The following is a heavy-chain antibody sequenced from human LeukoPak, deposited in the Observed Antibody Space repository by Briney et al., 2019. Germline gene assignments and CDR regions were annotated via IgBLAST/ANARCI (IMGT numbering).Heavy chain of an antibody. Sequence: GGSLRLSCAASGFTFSVYSMTWVRQAPGKGPEWVSVIYSGGSTYYADSVKGRFTISRDNSKNTLYLQMNSLRAEDTAVYYCARVGGQWLLQHWGQGTLVTVSS. V-gene: IGHV3-66*01. CDR3: ARVGGQWLLQH. D-gene: IGHD6-19*01. J-gene: IGHJ1*01. CDR1: GFTFSVYS. CDR2: IYSGGST.